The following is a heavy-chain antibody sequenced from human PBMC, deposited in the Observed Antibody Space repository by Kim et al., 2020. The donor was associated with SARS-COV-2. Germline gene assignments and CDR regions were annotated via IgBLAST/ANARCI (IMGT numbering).Heavy chain of an antibody. J-gene: IGHJ4*01. CDR3: TSRPYSSSVRYYDY. D-gene: IGHD6-13*01. CDR1: GFTFSSYW. Sequence: GGSLRLSCAASGFTFSSYWMHWVRQAPGKGLEWVSLINSDGSITYYADSVKGLFTISSDNDKNTLFLQINSLRAENTAVYYCTSRPYSSSVRYYDYWC. CDR2: INSDGSIT. V-gene: IGHV3-74*01.